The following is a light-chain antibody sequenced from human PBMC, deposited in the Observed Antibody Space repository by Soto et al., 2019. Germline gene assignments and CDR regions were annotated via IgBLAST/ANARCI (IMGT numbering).Light chain of an antibody. Sequence: DIVMTQSPDSLTVSLGERATISCNSSRSILYSSNNKNYLAWFQQKAGQPPRLFIHWASTRLSGVPDRFIGSESGTDFTLTISSLQAEDAAVYYCQQYYNIFLSFGGGTKVEIK. CDR1: RSILYSSNNKNY. J-gene: IGKJ4*01. CDR3: QQYYNIFLS. CDR2: WAS. V-gene: IGKV4-1*01.